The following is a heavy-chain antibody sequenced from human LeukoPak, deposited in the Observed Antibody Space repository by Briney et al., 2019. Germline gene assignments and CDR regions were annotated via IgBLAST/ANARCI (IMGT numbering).Heavy chain of an antibody. CDR3: ARALPPTYYYDSSGYYFDY. CDR1: GGTFCSYA. D-gene: IGHD3-22*01. Sequence: SVKVSCKASGGTFCSYAISWVRQAPGQGLEWLGGIIPIFGTANYAQKFQGRVTMTRDTSTSTVYMELSSLRSEDTAVYYCARALPPTYYYDSSGYYFDYWGQGTLVTVSS. CDR2: IIPIFGTA. V-gene: IGHV1-69*05. J-gene: IGHJ4*02.